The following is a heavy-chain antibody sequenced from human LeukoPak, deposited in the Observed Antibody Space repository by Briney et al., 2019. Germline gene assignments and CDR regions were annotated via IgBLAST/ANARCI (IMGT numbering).Heavy chain of an antibody. CDR3: ARGRVRKWELRGLAKYYFDY. D-gene: IGHD1-26*01. J-gene: IGHJ4*02. CDR2: IYYSGST. CDR1: GGSVSSGSYY. V-gene: IGHV4-61*01. Sequence: PSETLSLTCTVSGGSVSSGSYYWSWIRQPPGKGLEWIGYIYYSGSTNYNPSLKSRVTISVDTSKNQFSLKLSSVTAADTAVYYCARGRVRKWELRGLAKYYFDYWGQGTLVTVSS.